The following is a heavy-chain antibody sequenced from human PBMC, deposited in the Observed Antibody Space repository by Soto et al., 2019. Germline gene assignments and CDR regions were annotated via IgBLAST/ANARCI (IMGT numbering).Heavy chain of an antibody. D-gene: IGHD3-3*01. CDR2: IYYSGST. CDR3: ASSLEFLGWFIMTSFAFDI. J-gene: IGHJ3*02. V-gene: IGHV4-39*01. CDR1: GGSISSSSYY. Sequence: SETLSLTCTVSGGSISSSSYYWGWIRQPPGKGLEWIGSIYYSGSTYYNPSLKSRVTISVDTSKNQFSLKLSSVTAADTAVYYCASSLEFLGWFIMTSFAFDIWGQGTMVTVSS.